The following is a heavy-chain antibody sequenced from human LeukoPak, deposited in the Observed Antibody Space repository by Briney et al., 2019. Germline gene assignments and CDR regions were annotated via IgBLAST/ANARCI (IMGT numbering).Heavy chain of an antibody. J-gene: IGHJ4*02. D-gene: IGHD3-10*01. CDR1: GFTFSGSA. CDR3: TSLRGGITMVRGVMN. CDR2: IRSKANSYAT. V-gene: IGHV3-73*01. Sequence: GGSLKLSCAASGFTFSGSAMHWVRQASGKGLEWVGRIRSKANSYATAYAASVKGRSTISRDDSKNTAYLQMNSLKTEDTAVYYCTSLRGGITMVRGVMNWGQGTLVTVSS.